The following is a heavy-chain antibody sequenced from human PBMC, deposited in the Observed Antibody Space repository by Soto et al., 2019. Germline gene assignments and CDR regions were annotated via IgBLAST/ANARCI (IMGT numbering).Heavy chain of an antibody. D-gene: IGHD6-13*01. CDR3: ARDDSSSWASYYYYGMDV. Sequence: ASVKVSCKASGYTFTSYGISWVRQAPGQGLEWMGWISAYNGNTNYAQKLQGRVTMTTDTSTSTAYMELRSLRSDDTAVYYCARDDSSSWASYYYYGMDVWGQGTTVTV. CDR1: GYTFTSYG. V-gene: IGHV1-18*04. CDR2: ISAYNGNT. J-gene: IGHJ6*02.